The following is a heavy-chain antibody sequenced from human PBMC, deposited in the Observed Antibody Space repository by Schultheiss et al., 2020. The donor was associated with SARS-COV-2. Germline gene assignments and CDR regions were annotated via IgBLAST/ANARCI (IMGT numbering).Heavy chain of an antibody. CDR1: GYTFTNYI. J-gene: IGHJ5*02. CDR3: ARQAGNWFDP. D-gene: IGHD3-10*01. CDR2: ITAHSGNT. Sequence: ASVKVSCKASGYTFTNYIITWVRQAPGQGLEWMGWITAHSGNTKYSQKVQGRVTMNTNTSTSTAYMELRSLRSDDTAVYYCARQAGNWFDPWGQGTLVTVSS. V-gene: IGHV1-18*01.